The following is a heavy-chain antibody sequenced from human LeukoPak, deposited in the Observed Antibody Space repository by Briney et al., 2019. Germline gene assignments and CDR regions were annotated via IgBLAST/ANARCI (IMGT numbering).Heavy chain of an antibody. CDR3: AKDSQQQLDGGNFDY. V-gene: IGHV3-7*03. D-gene: IGHD6-13*01. Sequence: GGSLRLSCAASGFTFSNYWMTWVSQAPGKGLEWVANTKHDEYEKYYVDSVKGRFTISRDNAKNSLYLQMNSLRAEDTALYYCAKDSQQQLDGGNFDYWGQGTLVTVSS. CDR1: GFTFSNYW. J-gene: IGHJ4*02. CDR2: TKHDEYEK.